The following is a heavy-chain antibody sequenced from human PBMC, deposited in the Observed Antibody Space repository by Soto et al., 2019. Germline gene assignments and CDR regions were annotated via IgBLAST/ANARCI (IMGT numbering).Heavy chain of an antibody. V-gene: IGHV1-2*04. CDR1: GYTFTGYY. J-gene: IGHJ6*02. D-gene: IGHD6-13*01. Sequence: EASVKVSCKASGYTFTGYYMHWVRQAPGQGLEWMGWINPNSGGTNYAQKFQGWVTMTRDTSISTAYMELSRLRSDDTAVYYCARDIAGGYYGMDVWGQGTTVTVSS. CDR3: ARDIAGGYYGMDV. CDR2: INPNSGGT.